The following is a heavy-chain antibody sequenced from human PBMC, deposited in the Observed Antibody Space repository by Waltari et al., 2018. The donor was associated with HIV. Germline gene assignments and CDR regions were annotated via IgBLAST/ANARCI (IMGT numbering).Heavy chain of an antibody. CDR3: TTDQKSRSFYYDSSGYTYYFDY. CDR2: IKSKTDGGTT. D-gene: IGHD3-22*01. Sequence: EVQLVESGGGLVKPGGSLRLSCAASGFTFSNAWLSWVRQAPGKGLGWVGRIKSKTDGGTTDYAAPVKGRFTISRDDSKNTLYLQMNSLKTEDTAVYYCTTDQKSRSFYYDSSGYTYYFDYWGQGTLVTVSS. V-gene: IGHV3-15*01. CDR1: GFTFSNAW. J-gene: IGHJ4*02.